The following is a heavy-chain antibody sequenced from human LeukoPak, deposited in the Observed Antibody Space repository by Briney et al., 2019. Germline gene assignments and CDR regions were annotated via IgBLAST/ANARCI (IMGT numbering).Heavy chain of an antibody. V-gene: IGHV4-61*02. D-gene: IGHD3-9*01. CDR3: ARGHSYYYILTGYYPGVYNWFDP. Sequence: SETLSLTCTVSGGSISSGSYYWSWIRQPAGKGLDWIGRIYTSGSTNYNPSLKSRVTISVDTSKNQFSLKLSSVTAADTAVYYCARGHSYYYILTGYYPGVYNWFDPWGQGTLVTVSS. CDR1: GGSISSGSYY. CDR2: IYTSGST. J-gene: IGHJ5*02.